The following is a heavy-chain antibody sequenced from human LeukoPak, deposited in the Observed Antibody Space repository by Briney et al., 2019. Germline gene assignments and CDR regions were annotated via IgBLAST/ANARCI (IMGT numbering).Heavy chain of an antibody. CDR2: IYPGDSDT. D-gene: IGHD6-6*01. CDR1: GYRFTSYW. J-gene: IGHJ6*03. Sequence: GESLKISCKGSGYRFTSYWIGWVRQMPGKGLEWMGIIYPGDSDTRYSPSFQGQVTISADKSISTAYLQWSSLKASDTAMYYCARLYSSSPYYYYYYYMDVWGKGTTVTVSS. CDR3: ARLYSSSPYYYYYYYMDV. V-gene: IGHV5-51*01.